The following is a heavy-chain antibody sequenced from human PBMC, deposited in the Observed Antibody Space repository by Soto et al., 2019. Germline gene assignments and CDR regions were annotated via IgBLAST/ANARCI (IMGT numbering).Heavy chain of an antibody. CDR1: GFNFGFFG. CDR2: ISGDGINT. Sequence: QIQLVESGGDVVQPGRSLRLSCAASGFNFGFFGMHWVRQAPGKGLEWVAFISGDGINTHYADSVRGRFTLSRDYSKKTMYLQMDTRREDDTAIYYGAAGNPSFDFDSWGQGTLVTVSS. CDR3: AAGNPSFDFDS. J-gene: IGHJ4*02. V-gene: IGHV3-30*03. D-gene: IGHD3-10*01.